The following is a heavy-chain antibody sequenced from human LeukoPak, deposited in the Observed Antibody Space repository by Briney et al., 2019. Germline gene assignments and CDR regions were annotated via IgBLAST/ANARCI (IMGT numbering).Heavy chain of an antibody. J-gene: IGHJ4*02. D-gene: IGHD4-17*01. Sequence: SETLSLTCTVSGGSISSGGYYGSWIRQHPGTGLEWIGYIYYSGSTYYNPSLKSRVTISVDTSKNQFSLKLSSVTAADTAVYYCARGDGDHNYWGQGTLVTVSS. CDR3: ARGDGDHNY. CDR2: IYYSGST. CDR1: GGSISSGGYY. V-gene: IGHV4-31*03.